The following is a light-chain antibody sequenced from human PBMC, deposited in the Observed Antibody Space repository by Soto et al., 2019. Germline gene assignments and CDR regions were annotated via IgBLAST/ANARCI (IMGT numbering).Light chain of an antibody. J-gene: IGKJ5*01. Sequence: DIQMTQSPSSVSASVGDTVTITCRASHYIDSWVAWYQQKPGKAPKLLIYDASRLRSGVPSTFSGSRSGTDFTLTITDLQPEDFATYYCQQAYSFPITFGQGTRLEIK. CDR2: DAS. CDR1: HYIDSW. CDR3: QQAYSFPIT. V-gene: IGKV1-12*01.